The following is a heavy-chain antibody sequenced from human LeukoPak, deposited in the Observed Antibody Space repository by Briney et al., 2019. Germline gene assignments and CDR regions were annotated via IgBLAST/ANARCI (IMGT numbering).Heavy chain of an antibody. D-gene: IGHD3-22*01. CDR3: ARASYYYDSSGPQGDFDL. V-gene: IGHV1-18*01. Sequence: ASVKVSCRASGYTFTSYGISWVRQAPGQGLEWMGWISAYNGNTNYAQKLQGRVTMTTDTSTSTAYMELRSLRSDDTAVYYCARASYYYDSSGPQGDFDLWGRGTLVTVSS. J-gene: IGHJ2*01. CDR2: ISAYNGNT. CDR1: GYTFTSYG.